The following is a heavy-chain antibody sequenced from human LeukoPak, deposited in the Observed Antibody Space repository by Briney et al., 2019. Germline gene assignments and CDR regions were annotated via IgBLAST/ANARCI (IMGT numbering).Heavy chain of an antibody. Sequence: GGSLRLSCAASGFTFDDYAMHWVRQAPGKGLEWVGRIRSKANSYATAYGASVKGRFIISRDDSQNTLYLQMNSLRAEDTAVYYCAVTPLPTVTTIFDYWGQGTLVTVSS. CDR3: AVTPLPTVTTIFDY. D-gene: IGHD4-17*01. CDR2: IRSKANSYAT. J-gene: IGHJ4*02. CDR1: GFTFDDYA. V-gene: IGHV3-73*01.